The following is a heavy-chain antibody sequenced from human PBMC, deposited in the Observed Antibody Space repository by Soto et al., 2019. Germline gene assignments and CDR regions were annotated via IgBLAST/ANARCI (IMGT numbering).Heavy chain of an antibody. Sequence: PSETLSLTCTVSGGSISSGGYYWSWIRQHPGKGLEWIGYIYYSGSTYYNPSLKSRVTISVDNSKNTLYVQMNSLTAEDTATYFCAKCGASNTCIPTGFDPWGQGTLVTVSS. CDR3: AKCGASNTCIPTGFDP. CDR2: IYYSGST. V-gene: IGHV4-31*03. CDR1: GGSISSGGYY. D-gene: IGHD2-15*01. J-gene: IGHJ5*02.